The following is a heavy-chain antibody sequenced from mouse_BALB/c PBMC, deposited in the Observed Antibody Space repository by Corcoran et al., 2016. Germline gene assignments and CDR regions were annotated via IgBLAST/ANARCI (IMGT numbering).Heavy chain of an antibody. D-gene: IGHD2-4*01. Sequence: EVQLQQSGPELVKPGASVKMSCKASGYTFTSYVMHWVKQKPGQGLELIGYTHPYNDGTKYNEKFKGKATLTSDRSSSTDYMELSSLTSEDSAVYYCARGHYDPLYAMDYWGQGTSVTVSS. CDR1: GYTFTSYV. CDR2: THPYNDGT. V-gene: IGHV1S136*01. CDR3: ARGHYDPLYAMDY. J-gene: IGHJ4*01.